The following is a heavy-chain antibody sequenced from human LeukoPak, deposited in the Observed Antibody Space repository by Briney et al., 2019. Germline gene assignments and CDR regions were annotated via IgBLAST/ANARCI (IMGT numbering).Heavy chain of an antibody. D-gene: IGHD4-17*01. J-gene: IGHJ6*03. CDR3: ARHSDYGDYGYMDV. CDR2: IYYSGST. Sequence: XYXXGWLRXXPGXXXXXXGSIYYSGSTYYNPSRKSRVTISVDTTKKQFSLKLSSVTAADTAVYYCARHSDYGDYGYMDVWGKGTTVTVSS. V-gene: IGHV4-39*01. CDR1: XYX.